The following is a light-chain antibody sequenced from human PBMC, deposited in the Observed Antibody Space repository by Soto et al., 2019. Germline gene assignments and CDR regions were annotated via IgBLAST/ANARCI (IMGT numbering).Light chain of an antibody. Sequence: QSLLTQPASVSGSPGQSITISCTGTSSDVGGYNYVSWYQQHPGKAPKLMIYDVSNRPSGISNRFSGSKSGNTASLTISGLQAEDGADYYCSSYTGSRTYVFGTGTKVTVL. CDR2: DVS. CDR3: SSYTGSRTYV. J-gene: IGLJ1*01. CDR1: SSDVGGYNY. V-gene: IGLV2-14*01.